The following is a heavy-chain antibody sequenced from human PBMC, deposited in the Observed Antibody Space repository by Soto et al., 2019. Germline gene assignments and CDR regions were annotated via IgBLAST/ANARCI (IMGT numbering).Heavy chain of an antibody. CDR1: GFTFSSYA. CDR2: ISGSGGST. Sequence: GGSLRLSCAASGFTFSSYAMSWVRQAPGKGQEWVSAISGSGGSTYYADSVKGRFTISRDNSKNTLYLQMNSLRAEDTAVYYCAGYYYDFWSGYYTGTPSWGQGTLVTVSS. J-gene: IGHJ4*02. D-gene: IGHD3-3*01. CDR3: AGYYYDFWSGYYTGTPS. V-gene: IGHV3-23*01.